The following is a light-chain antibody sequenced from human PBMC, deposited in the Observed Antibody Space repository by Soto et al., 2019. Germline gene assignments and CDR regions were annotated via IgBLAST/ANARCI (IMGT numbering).Light chain of an antibody. Sequence: DIQMTQSPSTLSASVGDRVTITCRASQSISTWLAWYQQKPGKAPKLLIFEATPLETGVPSRFSGSGSGTDFTLPITSLQPDYLATYYCQQYSTYWTFGQGTKVEVK. V-gene: IGKV1-5*01. J-gene: IGKJ1*01. CDR2: EAT. CDR1: QSISTW. CDR3: QQYSTYWT.